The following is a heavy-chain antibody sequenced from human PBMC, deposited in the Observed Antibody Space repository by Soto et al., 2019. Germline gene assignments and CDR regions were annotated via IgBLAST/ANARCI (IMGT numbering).Heavy chain of an antibody. V-gene: IGHV3-30-3*01. CDR3: ARDEIRFSWAYGMDV. CDR1: GFTFSSYA. J-gene: IGHJ6*02. Sequence: QVQLVESGGGVVQPGRSLRLSCAASGFTFSSYAMHWVRQAPGKGLEWVAVISYDGSNKYYADSVKGRFTISRDNFKNSLYLQMNSLIAEDTAVYYCARDEIRFSWAYGMDVWGQGTTVTVSS. CDR2: ISYDGSNK. D-gene: IGHD3-3*01.